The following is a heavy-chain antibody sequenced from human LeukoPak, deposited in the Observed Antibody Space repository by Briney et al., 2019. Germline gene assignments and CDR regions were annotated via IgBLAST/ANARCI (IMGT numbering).Heavy chain of an antibody. CDR1: GFTFRSYW. J-gene: IGHJ4*02. CDR2: IKQDGSEK. Sequence: PGGSLRLSCAASGFTFRSYWMTWVRQAPGKGLEWVANIKQDGSEKYYVDSVKGRFTISRDSAENSLYLQMNSLRAEDTAVYYCARGITVIRGVFSLDYWGQGTLVTVSS. CDR3: ARGITVIRGVFSLDY. V-gene: IGHV3-7*04. D-gene: IGHD3-10*01.